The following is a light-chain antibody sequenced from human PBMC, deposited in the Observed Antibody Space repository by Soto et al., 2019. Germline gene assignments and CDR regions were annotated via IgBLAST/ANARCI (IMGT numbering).Light chain of an antibody. CDR1: QSINNW. V-gene: IGKV1-5*03. Sequence: DIQMTQSPSTLSASVGDRVTITCRASQSINNWLAWYQQKPGKAPKLFIFKASTLASGVPARFSGSGSGTEFTLSISSLQPDDVATYFCQQYESFPRTFGQGTKVEIK. CDR3: QQYESFPRT. J-gene: IGKJ1*01. CDR2: KAS.